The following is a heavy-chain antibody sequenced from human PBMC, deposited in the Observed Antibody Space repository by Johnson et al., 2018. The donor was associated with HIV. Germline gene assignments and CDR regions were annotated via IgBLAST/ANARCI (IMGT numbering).Heavy chain of an antibody. CDR1: RFTVSGNY. CDR2: VYSAGHT. CDR3: ATELLRTEHDAFDI. J-gene: IGHJ3*02. Sequence: VLLVESGGGVIRPGGSLRLSCAASRFTVSGNYMTWVRQAPGKGLEWVSVVYSAGHTYYADSVKGRFTISRDKAKNTVHLQMNSLSAEDTAVYYCATELLRTEHDAFDIWGQGTMVTVSS. D-gene: IGHD3-10*01. V-gene: IGHV3-66*01.